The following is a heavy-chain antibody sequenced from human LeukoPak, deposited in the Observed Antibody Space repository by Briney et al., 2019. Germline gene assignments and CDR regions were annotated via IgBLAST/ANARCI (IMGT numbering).Heavy chain of an antibody. V-gene: IGHV4-59*08. CDR2: IYYSGST. Sequence: SETLSLTCTVSGGSISSYYWSWIRQPPGNGLEWIGYIYYSGSTNYNPSLKSRVSISVDTSKNQFSLKLSSVPAADTAVYYCARGRVDIVATAWFDPWGQGTLVTVSS. CDR3: ARGRVDIVATAWFDP. CDR1: GGSISSYY. D-gene: IGHD5-12*01. J-gene: IGHJ5*02.